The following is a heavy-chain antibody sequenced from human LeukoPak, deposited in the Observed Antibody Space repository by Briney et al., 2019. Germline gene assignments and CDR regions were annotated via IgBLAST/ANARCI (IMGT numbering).Heavy chain of an antibody. CDR1: GGTFSSYA. J-gene: IGHJ4*02. Sequence: SVKVSCKASGGTFSSYAISWVRQAPGQGLEWMGGIIPIFGTANYAQKFQGRVTITADESTSTAYMELSSLRSEDTAVYYCAREQRGIAAAGTSFDYWGQGTLVTVSS. CDR2: IIPIFGTA. CDR3: AREQRGIAAAGTSFDY. D-gene: IGHD6-13*01. V-gene: IGHV1-69*13.